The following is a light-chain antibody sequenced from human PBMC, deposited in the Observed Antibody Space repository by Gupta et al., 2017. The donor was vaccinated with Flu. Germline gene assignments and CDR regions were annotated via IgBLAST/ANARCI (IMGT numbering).Light chain of an antibody. J-gene: IGLJ1*01. Sequence: SYELTQPPSVSVSPGQTARLTCSGDALPKQYAYWYQQKPGQAPVLVIYKDSERPSGIPERCSGSSSGTTVTLTISGVQAEDEADYYCQSTDSSGSYVFGTGTKVTVL. V-gene: IGLV3-25*02. CDR1: ALPKQY. CDR3: QSTDSSGSYV. CDR2: KDS.